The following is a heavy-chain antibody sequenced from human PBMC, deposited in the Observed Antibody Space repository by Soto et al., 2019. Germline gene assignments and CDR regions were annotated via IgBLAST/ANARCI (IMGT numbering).Heavy chain of an antibody. J-gene: IGHJ4*02. D-gene: IGHD2-21*02. Sequence: GGSLRLSCAASGFTFSSYGMHWVRQAPGKGLEWVAVIWYDGSNKYYADSVKGRFTISRDNSKNTLYLQMNSLRAEDTAVYYCARGGDSYYFDYWGQGTLVTVSS. CDR2: IWYDGSNK. V-gene: IGHV3-33*01. CDR1: GFTFSSYG. CDR3: ARGGDSYYFDY.